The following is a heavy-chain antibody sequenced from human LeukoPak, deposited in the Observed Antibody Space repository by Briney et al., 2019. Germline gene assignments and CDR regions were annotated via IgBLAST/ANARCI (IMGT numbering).Heavy chain of an antibody. J-gene: IGHJ4*02. CDR2: IYYSGST. V-gene: IGHV4-30-4*08. Sequence: PSETLSLTCTVSGGSISRGGYYWSWIRQHPGKGLEWIGYIYYSGSTYYNPSLKSRVTISVDTSKNQFSLKLSSVTAADTAVYYCARAMYYDFWSGHDYWGQGTLVTVSS. CDR3: ARAMYYDFWSGHDY. D-gene: IGHD3-3*01. CDR1: GGSISRGGYY.